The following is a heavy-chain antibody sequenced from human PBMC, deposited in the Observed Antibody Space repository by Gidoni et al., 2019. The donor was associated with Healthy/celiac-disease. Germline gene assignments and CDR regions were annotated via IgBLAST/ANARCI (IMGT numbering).Heavy chain of an antibody. D-gene: IGHD6-19*01. Sequence: QVQLVESGGGVVQPGRSLRLSCAASGFTFSSYAMHWVRQAPGKGLEWVAVISYDGSNKYYADSVKGRFTISRDNSKNTLYLQMNSLSAEDTAVYYCARVNGSSGWCDYWGQGTLVTVSS. J-gene: IGHJ4*02. V-gene: IGHV3-30-3*01. CDR2: ISYDGSNK. CDR1: GFTFSSYA. CDR3: ARVNGSSGWCDY.